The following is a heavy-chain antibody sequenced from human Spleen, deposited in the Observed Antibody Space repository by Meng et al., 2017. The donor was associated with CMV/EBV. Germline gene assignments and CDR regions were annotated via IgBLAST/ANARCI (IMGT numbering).Heavy chain of an antibody. CDR3: AKEGDVDTAVDY. CDR2: IRRGDNT. J-gene: IGHJ4*02. D-gene: IGHD5-18*01. Sequence: EMEVVESGGGLVQPGGSLRLSCAASGFTVSSNNIMWVRQAPGKGLEWVSVIRRGDNTDYADSVKGRFTIARDSSKNTVYLHMNSLRPEDTAVYYCAKEGDVDTAVDYWGQGTLVTVS. CDR1: GFTVSSNN. V-gene: IGHV3-66*02.